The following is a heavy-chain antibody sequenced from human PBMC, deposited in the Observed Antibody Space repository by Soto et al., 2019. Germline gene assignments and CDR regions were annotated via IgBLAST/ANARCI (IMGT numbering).Heavy chain of an antibody. CDR3: AGVWGGQQQLVRTDDAFDI. CDR2: IWYDGSNK. CDR1: GFTFSSYG. Sequence: SGGGVVQPGRSLRLSCAASGFTFSSYGMHWVRQAPGKGLEWVAVIWYDGSNKYYADSVKGRFTISRDNSKNTLYLQMNSLRAEDTAVYYCAGVWGGQQQLVRTDDAFDIWGQGTMVTVSS. J-gene: IGHJ3*02. V-gene: IGHV3-33*01. D-gene: IGHD6-13*01.